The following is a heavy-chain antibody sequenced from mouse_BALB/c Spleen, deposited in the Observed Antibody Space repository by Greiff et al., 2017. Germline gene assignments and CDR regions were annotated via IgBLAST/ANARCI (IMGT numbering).Heavy chain of an antibody. CDR1: GYTFTSYW. J-gene: IGHJ2*01. V-gene: IGHV1-69*02. CDR2: IYPSDSYT. CDR3: TRGDGKDY. D-gene: IGHD2-3*01. Sequence: QVQLQQPGAELVRPGASVKLSCKASGYTFTSYWINWVKQRPGQGLEWIGNIYPSDSYTNYNQKFKDKATLTVDKSSSTAYMQLSSPTSEDSAVYYCTRGDGKDYWGQGTTLTVSS.